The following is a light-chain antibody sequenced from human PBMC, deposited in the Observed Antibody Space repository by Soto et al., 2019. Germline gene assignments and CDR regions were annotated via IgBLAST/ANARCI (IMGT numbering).Light chain of an antibody. CDR3: QQYGSSPT. CDR1: QSVSSSY. Sequence: SPGTLSLSPGERATLSCRASQSVSSSYLAWYQQKPGQAPRLLIYGASSRATGIPDRFSGSVSGTDFTLTNSRLEPEDFAVYYCQQYGSSPTFGQGTRLEIK. V-gene: IGKV3-20*01. J-gene: IGKJ5*01. CDR2: GAS.